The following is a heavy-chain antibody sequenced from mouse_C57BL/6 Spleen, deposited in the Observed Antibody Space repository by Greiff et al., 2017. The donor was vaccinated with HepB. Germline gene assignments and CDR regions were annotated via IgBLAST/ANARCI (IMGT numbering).Heavy chain of an antibody. V-gene: IGHV5-17*01. D-gene: IGHD2-3*01. CDR3: ARDDGYYVRFAY. J-gene: IGHJ3*01. Sequence: EVMLVESGGGLVKPGGSLKLSCAASGFTFSDYGMHWVRQAPEKGLEWVAYISSGSSTIYYADTVKGRFTISRDNAKNTLFLQMTRLRSEDTAMYYCARDDGYYVRFAYWGHGTLVTVSA. CDR1: GFTFSDYG. CDR2: ISSGSSTI.